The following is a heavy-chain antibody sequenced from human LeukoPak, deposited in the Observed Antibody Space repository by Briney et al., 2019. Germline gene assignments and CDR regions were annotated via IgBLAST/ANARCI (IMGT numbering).Heavy chain of an antibody. Sequence: SETLSLTCTVSGGSISSSSYYWGWIRQPPGKGLEWIGSIYYSGKTYYNAPLKSRVTISVDTSKNQFSLKLSSVTAADTAVYYCARDPSSGWYRWFDPWGQGTLVTVSS. CDR2: IYYSGKT. V-gene: IGHV4-39*07. CDR1: GGSISSSSYY. CDR3: ARDPSSGWYRWFDP. D-gene: IGHD6-19*01. J-gene: IGHJ5*02.